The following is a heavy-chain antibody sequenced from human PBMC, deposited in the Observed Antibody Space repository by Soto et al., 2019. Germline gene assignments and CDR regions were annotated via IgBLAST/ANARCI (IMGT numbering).Heavy chain of an antibody. Sequence: GGSLRLSCXASGFTFSSYAMSWVRQAPGKGLEWVSAISGSGGSTYYADSVKGRFTISRDNSKNTLYLQMNSLRAEDTAVYYCAKDQRKDYGMDVWGQGTTVTVSS. CDR1: GFTFSSYA. J-gene: IGHJ6*02. V-gene: IGHV3-23*01. CDR3: AKDQRKDYGMDV. CDR2: ISGSGGST.